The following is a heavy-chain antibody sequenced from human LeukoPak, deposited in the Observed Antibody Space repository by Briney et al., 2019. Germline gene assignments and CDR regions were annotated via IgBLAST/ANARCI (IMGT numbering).Heavy chain of an antibody. J-gene: IGHJ4*02. V-gene: IGHV3-48*01. CDR2: ISSSSSTI. Sequence: GGSLRLSCAASGFTFSSYSMNWVRQAPGKGLEWVSYISSSSSTIYYADSVKGRFTISRDNAKNSLYLQMNSLRAEDTALYYCARATHYYESSGYDYWGQGTLVTVSS. D-gene: IGHD3-22*01. CDR1: GFTFSSYS. CDR3: ARATHYYESSGYDY.